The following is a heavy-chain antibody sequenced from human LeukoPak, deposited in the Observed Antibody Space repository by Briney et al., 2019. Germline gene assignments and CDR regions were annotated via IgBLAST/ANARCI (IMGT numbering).Heavy chain of an antibody. J-gene: IGHJ3*02. CDR1: GFTFSSYG. D-gene: IGHD3-9*01. CDR2: IKQDGSEK. V-gene: IGHV3-7*01. Sequence: PGGSLRLSCAASGFTFSSYGMHWVRQAPGKGLEWVANIKQDGSEKYYVDSVKGRFTISRDNAKNSLYLQMNSLRAEDTAVYYCARVAYDILTGYYSPLHAFDIWGQGTMVTVSS. CDR3: ARVAYDILTGYYSPLHAFDI.